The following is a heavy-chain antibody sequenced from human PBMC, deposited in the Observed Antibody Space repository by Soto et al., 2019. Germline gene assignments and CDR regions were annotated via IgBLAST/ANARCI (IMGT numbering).Heavy chain of an antibody. CDR3: ARQIYDSDTGPNFQYYFDS. CDR2: IQPGDSDT. Sequence: PGESLKISCKGSGYSFTSYWIGWGRQMPGKGLEWMGIIQPGDSDTRYSPSFQGQVTLSVDKAITTAYLQWSSLKASDAAMYYCARQIYDSDTGPNFQYYFDSWGQGTPVTSPQ. J-gene: IGHJ4*02. CDR1: GYSFTSYW. D-gene: IGHD3-22*01. V-gene: IGHV5-51*01.